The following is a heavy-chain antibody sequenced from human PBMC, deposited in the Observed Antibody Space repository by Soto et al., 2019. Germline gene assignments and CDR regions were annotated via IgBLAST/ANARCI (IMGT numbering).Heavy chain of an antibody. CDR2: IYYSGST. CDR3: AREKVYDSSGIHFGYFDY. Sequence: TLSLTCTVSGGSISSGDYYWSWIRQPPGKGLERIGYIYYSGSTYYNPSLKSRVTISVDTSKNQFSLKLSSVTAADTAVYYCAREKVYDSSGIHFGYFDYWGQGTLVTVSS. J-gene: IGHJ4*02. CDR1: GGSISSGDYY. V-gene: IGHV4-30-4*01. D-gene: IGHD3-22*01.